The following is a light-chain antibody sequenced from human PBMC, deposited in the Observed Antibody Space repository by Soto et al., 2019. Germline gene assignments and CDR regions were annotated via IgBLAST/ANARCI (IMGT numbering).Light chain of an antibody. J-gene: IGKJ1*01. CDR3: QQYGSSPST. V-gene: IGKV3-20*01. Sequence: EIVLTQSPGTLSLSPGERATLSCRASQSVRSSNLAWYQQKPGQAPRLLIYGASSRATGIPDRFSGSGSGTDFTLTISRLEPEDFALYYCQQYGSSPSTFGQGTNVDIK. CDR1: QSVRSSN. CDR2: GAS.